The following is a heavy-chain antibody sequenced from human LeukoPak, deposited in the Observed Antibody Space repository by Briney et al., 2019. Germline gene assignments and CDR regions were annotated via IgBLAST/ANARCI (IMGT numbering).Heavy chain of an antibody. V-gene: IGHV1-8*03. D-gene: IGHD2-15*01. Sequence: ASVKVSCKASGYTFTSYDINLVRQATGQGLEWMGWMNPNSGNTGYAQKFQGRVTITRNTSISTAYMELSSLRSEDTAVYYCARGLGYCSGGSCYRRFDPWGQGTLVTVSS. CDR1: GYTFTSYD. J-gene: IGHJ5*02. CDR3: ARGLGYCSGGSCYRRFDP. CDR2: MNPNSGNT.